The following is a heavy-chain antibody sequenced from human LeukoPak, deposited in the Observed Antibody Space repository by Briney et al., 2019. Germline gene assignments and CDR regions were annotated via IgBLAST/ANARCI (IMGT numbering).Heavy chain of an antibody. D-gene: IGHD4-11*01. CDR3: ARAVDYRNYFDY. CDR1: GDSMTRGGYY. V-gene: IGHV4-31*03. J-gene: IGHJ4*02. CDR2: IYHSGTT. Sequence: SQTLSLTCTVSGDSMTRGGYYWSWVRQHPGKGLEWVGFIYHSGTTFSNPSLESRATISVDTSQNQFSLKLTSVTAADTAVYYCARAVDYRNYFDYWGQGTLVTVSS.